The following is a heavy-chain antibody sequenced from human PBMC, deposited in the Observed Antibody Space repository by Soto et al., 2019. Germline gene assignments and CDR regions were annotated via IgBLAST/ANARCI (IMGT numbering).Heavy chain of an antibody. CDR1: GFTFRTYG. Sequence: QVQLVESGGGVVQPGKSLRLSCAASGFTFRTYGMHRVRQVPGKGLEWVAVISDDGNNKYNIASVEGRFTISRDNSKNTLYLQMNRLRTEDTAVYYCAKGGGYSYGTNDAFDIWGQGTMVTVSS. D-gene: IGHD5-18*01. CDR2: ISDDGNNK. V-gene: IGHV3-30*18. CDR3: AKGGGYSYGTNDAFDI. J-gene: IGHJ3*02.